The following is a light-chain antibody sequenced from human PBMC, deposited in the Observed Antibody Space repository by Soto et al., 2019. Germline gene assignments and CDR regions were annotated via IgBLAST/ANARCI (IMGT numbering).Light chain of an antibody. CDR3: QQYENLPT. CDR2: DAS. Sequence: DIQMTQSPSTLSASVGDRFTMTCRASQSISSWLAWYQQKPGRAPKLLIYDASNLEAGVPSRFRGSGSGTDFTFTISRLQPEDIATYYCQQYENLPTFGQGTRLEIK. J-gene: IGKJ5*01. V-gene: IGKV1-33*01. CDR1: QSISSW.